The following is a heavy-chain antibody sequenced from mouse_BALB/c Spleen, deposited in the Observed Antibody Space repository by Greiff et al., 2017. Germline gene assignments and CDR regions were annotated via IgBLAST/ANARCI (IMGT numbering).Heavy chain of an antibody. V-gene: IGHV14-3*02. CDR1: GFNIKDTY. CDR2: IDPANGNT. J-gene: IGHJ4*01. D-gene: IGHD2-3*01. Sequence: EVQLQQSGAELVNPGASVKLSCTASGFNIKDTYMHWVKQRPEQGLEWIGRIDPANGNTKYDPKFQGKATITADTSSNTAYLQLSSLTSEDTAVYYCAREGGLLLPDAMDYWGQGTSVTVSS. CDR3: AREGGLLLPDAMDY.